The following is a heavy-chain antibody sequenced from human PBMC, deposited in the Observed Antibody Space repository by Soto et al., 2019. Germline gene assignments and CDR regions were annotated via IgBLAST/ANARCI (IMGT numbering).Heavy chain of an antibody. D-gene: IGHD3-10*01. J-gene: IGHJ4*02. CDR3: ARDFRYFPY. Sequence: PSETLSLTCAVYGGTFSGYFWSWVRQPPGKGLEWIGEIEHNGNNNINPSLKSRVTMSVDTSKSQISLTLTSVTAADTAVYYCARDFRYFPYWGQGTLVTVSS. V-gene: IGHV4-34*08. CDR1: GGTFSGYF. CDR2: IEHNGNN.